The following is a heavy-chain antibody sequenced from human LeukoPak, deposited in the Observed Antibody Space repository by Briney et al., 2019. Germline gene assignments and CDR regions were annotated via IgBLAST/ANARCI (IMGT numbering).Heavy chain of an antibody. J-gene: IGHJ3*02. CDR2: ISGLTTYI. CDR3: ARGGIVVVPPDISHHDAFDI. V-gene: IGHV3-21*01. Sequence: GGSLRLSCAASGFTFSSYSMNWVRQAPGKGLEWVSSISGLTTYIYYADSLKGRFTISRDNAKNSLFLQMNSLRAEDTAVYYCARGGIVVVPPDISHHDAFDIWGQGTMVTVSS. D-gene: IGHD2-2*01. CDR1: GFTFSSYS.